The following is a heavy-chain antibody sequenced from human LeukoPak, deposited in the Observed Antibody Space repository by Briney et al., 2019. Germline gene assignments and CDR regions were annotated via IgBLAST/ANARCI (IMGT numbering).Heavy chain of an antibody. D-gene: IGHD2-2*01. V-gene: IGHV4-34*01. Sequence: PSETLSLTCAVYGGSFSGYYWSWIRQPPGKGLEWIGEINHSGSTNYNPSLKSRVTISVDTSKNRFSLKLSSVTAADTAVYYCARGRGSTSCCDFDYWGQGTLVTVSS. J-gene: IGHJ4*02. CDR1: GGSFSGYY. CDR2: INHSGST. CDR3: ARGRGSTSCCDFDY.